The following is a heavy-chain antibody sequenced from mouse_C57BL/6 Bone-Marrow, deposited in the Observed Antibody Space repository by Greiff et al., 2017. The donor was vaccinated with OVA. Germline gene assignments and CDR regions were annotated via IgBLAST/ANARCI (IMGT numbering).Heavy chain of an antibody. Sequence: EVKLVESGGGLVKPGGSLKLSCAASGFTFSSYTMSWVRQTPGKRLEWVATISGGGGNTYYPDSVKGRFTISRDNAKNTLYLQMSSLRSEDTALYYCARQPYYYGSSWFAYWGQGTLVTVSA. CDR2: ISGGGGNT. CDR3: ARQPYYYGSSWFAY. D-gene: IGHD1-1*01. J-gene: IGHJ3*01. V-gene: IGHV5-9*01. CDR1: GFTFSSYT.